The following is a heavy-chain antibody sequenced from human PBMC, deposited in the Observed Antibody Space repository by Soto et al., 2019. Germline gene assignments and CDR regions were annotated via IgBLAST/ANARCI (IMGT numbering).Heavy chain of an antibody. J-gene: IGHJ4*02. CDR1: GFTFSTYA. CDR3: ARDFTYYYVSPESFDF. CDR2: ISASGGST. V-gene: IGHV3-23*01. Sequence: PGGSLRLSCAASGFTFSTYAMTWVRQAPGKGLEWVSAISASGGSTYYADSVKGRFTISRDNGKNSLYLQLNSLRVEDTAVYYCARDFTYYYVSPESFDFWGQGTLVTVSS. D-gene: IGHD3-10*02.